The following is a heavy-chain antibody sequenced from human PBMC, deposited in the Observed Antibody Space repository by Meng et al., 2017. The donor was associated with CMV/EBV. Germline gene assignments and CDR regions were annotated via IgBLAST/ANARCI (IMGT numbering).Heavy chain of an antibody. CDR2: INRGGTTT. Sequence: GESLKISCAASGIPFRTHWMHWVRQAPGKGLVWVSAINRGGTTTTYADSVKGRFTISRDNAKNSLYLQMNSLRAEDTAVYYCASMDSSGYSVDYWGQGTLVTVSS. CDR1: GIPFRTHW. CDR3: ASMDSSGYSVDY. D-gene: IGHD3-22*01. J-gene: IGHJ4*02. V-gene: IGHV3-74*01.